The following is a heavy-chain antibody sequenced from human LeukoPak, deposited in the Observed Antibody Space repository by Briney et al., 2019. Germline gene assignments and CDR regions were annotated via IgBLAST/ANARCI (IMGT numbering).Heavy chain of an antibody. CDR2: IYYSGST. CDR1: GGSIRSYY. Sequence: SETLSLTCTVSGGSIRSYYWSWIRQPPGKALEWIGYIYYSGSTNYNPSLKSRVTISVDTSKNQFSLKLSSVTAADTAVYYCARRGGSYYWDYWGQGTLVTVSS. D-gene: IGHD1-26*01. CDR3: ARRGGSYYWDY. J-gene: IGHJ4*02. V-gene: IGHV4-59*08.